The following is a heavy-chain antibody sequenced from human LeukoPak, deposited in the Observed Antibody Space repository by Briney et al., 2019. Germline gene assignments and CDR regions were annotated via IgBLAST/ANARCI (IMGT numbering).Heavy chain of an antibody. CDR3: ASIAVAGTGDGQYFQH. CDR2: IYPGDSDT. Sequence: GESLKISCKGSGYSFTSYWIGWVRQMPGKGLEWMGIIYPGDSDTRYSPSFQGQVTISADKSISTAYLQWSSLKASDTAMYYCASIAVAGTGDGQYFQHWGQGTLVTVSS. J-gene: IGHJ1*01. V-gene: IGHV5-51*01. CDR1: GYSFTSYW. D-gene: IGHD6-19*01.